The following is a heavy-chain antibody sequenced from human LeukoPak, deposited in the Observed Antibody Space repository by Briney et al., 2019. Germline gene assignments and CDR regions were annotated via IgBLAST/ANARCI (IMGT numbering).Heavy chain of an antibody. CDR3: TKGARGYYADY. J-gene: IGHJ4*02. CDR1: GFTFTHYA. D-gene: IGHD5-12*01. V-gene: IGHV3-23*01. CDR2: ISSSGGST. Sequence: PGGSLRLSCAGSGFTFTHYAMIWVRQAPGKGLEWVSTISSSGGSTYYADSVKGRFTISRDTSKNTLFLQMNSLRAEDTAVYYCTKGARGYYADYWGQGTLVTVSS.